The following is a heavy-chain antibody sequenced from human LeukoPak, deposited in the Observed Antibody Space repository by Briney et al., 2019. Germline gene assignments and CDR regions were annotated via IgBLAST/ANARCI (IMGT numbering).Heavy chain of an antibody. CDR1: GYSISSGYY. CDR2: IYHSGST. CDR3: AGDGYCSGGSCYPFDY. J-gene: IGHJ4*02. D-gene: IGHD2-15*01. V-gene: IGHV4-38-2*02. Sequence: SETLSLTCTVSGYSISSGYYWGWIRQPPGKGLEWIGSIYHSGSTYYNPSLKSRVTISVDTSKNQFSLKLSSVTAADTAVYYCAGDGYCSGGSCYPFDYWGQGTLVTVSS.